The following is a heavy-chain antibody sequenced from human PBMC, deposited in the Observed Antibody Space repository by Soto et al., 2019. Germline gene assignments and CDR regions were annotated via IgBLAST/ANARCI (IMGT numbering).Heavy chain of an antibody. D-gene: IGHD2-15*01. CDR3: ARQRSGVAAVYYMDV. V-gene: IGHV5-51*01. CDR1: GYSFTSYW. CDR2: IYPGDSDT. Sequence: LGESLNISCKGSGYSFTSYWIGRVRQMPGKGLEWMGIIYPGDSDTRYSPSFQGQVTISADKSISTAYLQWSSLKASDTAMYYWARQRSGVAAVYYMDVWGKGTTVTVSS. J-gene: IGHJ6*03.